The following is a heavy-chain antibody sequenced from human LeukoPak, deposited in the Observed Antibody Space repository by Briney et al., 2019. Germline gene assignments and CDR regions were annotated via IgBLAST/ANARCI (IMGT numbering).Heavy chain of an antibody. CDR3: ARGGGSGSYYGPIDF. CDR2: ITWDGGST. V-gene: IGHV3-43*01. Sequence: GRSLRLSCTVSGFTFDDYSMHWVRQAPGKGLEWVSLITWDGGSTYYADSVKGRFTISRDNAKNSLHLQMNSLRVEDTALYHCARGGGSGSYYGPIDFWGQGTLVTVSS. D-gene: IGHD3-10*01. J-gene: IGHJ4*02. CDR1: GFTFDDYS.